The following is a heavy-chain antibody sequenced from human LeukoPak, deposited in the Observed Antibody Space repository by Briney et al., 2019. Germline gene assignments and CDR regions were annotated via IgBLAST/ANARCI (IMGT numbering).Heavy chain of an antibody. D-gene: IGHD5-24*01. CDR2: INPDGSEK. V-gene: IGHV3-7*05. J-gene: IGHJ4*02. Sequence: GESLKISCPASGFTFSNCWMSWVRQAPGKGLEWVANINPDGSEKYYVDSVKGRFTISRDNAKNSLYLQMDSLRVADTAVYYCARDPGNGYWGGFDYWGQGTLVTVSS. CDR1: GFTFSNCW. CDR3: ARDPGNGYWGGFDY.